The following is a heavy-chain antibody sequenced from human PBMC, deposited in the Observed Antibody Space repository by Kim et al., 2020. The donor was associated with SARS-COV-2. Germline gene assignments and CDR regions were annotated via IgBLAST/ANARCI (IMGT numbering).Heavy chain of an antibody. CDR2: IKYDGSEK. D-gene: IGHD4-4*01. CDR1: GFSFSSYW. V-gene: IGHV3-7*03. Sequence: GGSLRLSCVASGFSFSSYWMSWVRQAPGKGLEWVANIKYDGSEKYYVDSVKGRFSISSDNAKSSLYLQMNSLRVEDTAVYYCARMLHNYAFDYWGQGTLVTVSS. J-gene: IGHJ4*02. CDR3: ARMLHNYAFDY.